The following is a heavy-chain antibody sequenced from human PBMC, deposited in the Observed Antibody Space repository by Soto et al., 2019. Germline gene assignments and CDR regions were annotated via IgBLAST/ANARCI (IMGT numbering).Heavy chain of an antibody. Sequence: SVDVSCAASGGTFRIYSIICVRHAPGQGLEWMGGIIPIFGTANYAQKFQGRVTITADESTSTAYMELSSLRSEDTAVYYCARLIGSGWYYFDYWGQGTLVTGSS. D-gene: IGHD6-19*01. CDR1: GGTFRIYS. CDR2: IIPIFGTA. CDR3: ARLIGSGWYYFDY. J-gene: IGHJ4*02. V-gene: IGHV1-69*01.